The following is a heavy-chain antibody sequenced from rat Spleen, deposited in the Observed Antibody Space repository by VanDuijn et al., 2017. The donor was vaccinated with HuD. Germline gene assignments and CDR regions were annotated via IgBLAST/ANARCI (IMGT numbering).Heavy chain of an antibody. CDR2: IWGDGST. Sequence: QVQLKESGPGLVQPSQTLSLTCTVSGFSLSSYGVIWVRQPPGKGLEWMGVIWGDGSTDYNLGLKSRRIISRDTSKSQVFLKMNSLQTDDTATYFCTRSGYYYSSYVPFFDYWGQGVMVTVSS. V-gene: IGHV2-13*01. D-gene: IGHD1-2*01. J-gene: IGHJ2*01. CDR3: TRSGYYYSSYVPFFDY. CDR1: GFSLSSYG.